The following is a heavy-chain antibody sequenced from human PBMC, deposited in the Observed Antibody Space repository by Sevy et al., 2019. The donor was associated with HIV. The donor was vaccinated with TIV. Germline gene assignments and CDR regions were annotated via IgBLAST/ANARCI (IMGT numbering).Heavy chain of an antibody. V-gene: IGHV4-61*02. Sequence: SETLSLTCNVSGGSTRSGRDYWSWIRQPAGKGLEWIGRIYVRGTTNYNPSLKSRITMSVDTSKNQFSLKLSSVTATDTAVYYCARELSDYGMDVWGQGTTVTVSS. CDR3: ARELSDYGMDV. CDR2: IYVRGTT. J-gene: IGHJ6*02. CDR1: GGSTRSGRDY.